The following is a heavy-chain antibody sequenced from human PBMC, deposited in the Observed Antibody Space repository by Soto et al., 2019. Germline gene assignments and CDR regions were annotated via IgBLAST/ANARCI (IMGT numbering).Heavy chain of an antibody. CDR1: GVSISSYY. Sequence: SDTLSLTCTVSGVSISSYYWSWIRQPPGKGLEWIGYIYYSGSTNYNPSLKSRVTISVDTSKNQFSLKLSSVTAADTAVYYCARFPAVPAAISRNWFDPWGQGTLVTVS. J-gene: IGHJ5*02. CDR3: ARFPAVPAAISRNWFDP. D-gene: IGHD2-2*02. V-gene: IGHV4-59*01. CDR2: IYYSGST.